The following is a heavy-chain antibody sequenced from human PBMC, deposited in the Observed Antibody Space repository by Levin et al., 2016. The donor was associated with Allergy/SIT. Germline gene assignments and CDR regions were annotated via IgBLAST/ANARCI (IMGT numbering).Heavy chain of an antibody. J-gene: IGHJ4*02. V-gene: IGHV3-7*03. CDR2: INHDGGEK. Sequence: GSLRLSCGASAFSISTYWMNWVRQAPGKGLEWVASINHDGGEKYYVDSVKGRFTVSRDNAKNSLYLQMNNVRADDTAVYYCARGLSSTPGLDYWGQGTLVTVSS. D-gene: IGHD2-2*01. CDR3: ARGLSSTPGLDY. CDR1: AFSISTYW.